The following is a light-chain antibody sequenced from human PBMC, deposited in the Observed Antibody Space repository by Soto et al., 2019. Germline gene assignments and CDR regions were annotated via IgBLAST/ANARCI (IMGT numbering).Light chain of an antibody. CDR2: GAS. CDR1: QSVSSSY. CDR3: QQYGRSVPIT. V-gene: IGKV3-20*01. J-gene: IGKJ5*01. Sequence: IVLTQSPATLSFSPWQRSTLSCSSIQSVSSSYLAWYQQKPGQAPRLLIFGASSRATGIPDRFSGSGSGTDFTLTISRLEPEDFAVYYCQQYGRSVPITFGQGTRLEIK.